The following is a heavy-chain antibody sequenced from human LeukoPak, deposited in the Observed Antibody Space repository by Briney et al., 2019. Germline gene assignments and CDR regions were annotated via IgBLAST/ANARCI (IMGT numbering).Heavy chain of an antibody. CDR3: ARTQNSSSWYGFRGDDGAFDI. V-gene: IGHV4-59*01. J-gene: IGHJ3*02. D-gene: IGHD6-13*01. CDR1: GGSISSYY. Sequence: SETLSLTCTVSGGSISSYYWSWIRQPPGKGLEWIGYIYYSGSTNYNPSLKSRVTISVDTSKNQFSLKLSSVTAADTAVYYCARTQNSSSWYGFRGDDGAFDIWGQGTMVTVS. CDR2: IYYSGST.